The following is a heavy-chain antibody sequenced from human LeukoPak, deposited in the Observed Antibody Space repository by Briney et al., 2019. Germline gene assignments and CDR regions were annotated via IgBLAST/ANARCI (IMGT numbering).Heavy chain of an antibody. D-gene: IGHD5-12*01. CDR3: ARDRGIVATTHFDY. V-gene: IGHV1-18*01. J-gene: IGHJ4*02. CDR2: ISAYNGNT. CDR1: GYTFTSYG. Sequence: ASVKVSCKASGYTFTSYGISWVRQAPGQGLEWMGWISAYNGNTNYAQKLQGRVTMNTDTSTSTAYMELRSLRSDDTAVYYCARDRGIVATTHFDYWGQGTLVTVSS.